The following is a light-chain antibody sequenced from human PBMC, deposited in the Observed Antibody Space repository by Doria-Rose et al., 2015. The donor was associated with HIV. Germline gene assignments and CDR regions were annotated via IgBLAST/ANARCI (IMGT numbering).Light chain of an antibody. CDR2: DGS. J-gene: IGKJ1*01. V-gene: IGKV3-20*01. Sequence: DIVMTQSPGTLSLSPGERATLSCRASQSFSSTYLAWYQQKPGQAPSLLIYDGSTRATGIPDRFSASGSGTDFTLTINRLEPEDFALYYCHQYGTSWTFGQGTKEE. CDR1: QSFSSTY. CDR3: HQYGTSWT.